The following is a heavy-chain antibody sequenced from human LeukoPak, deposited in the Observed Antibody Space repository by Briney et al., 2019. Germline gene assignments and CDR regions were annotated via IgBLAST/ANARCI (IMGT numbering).Heavy chain of an antibody. CDR1: GYSISSGYY. CDR3: ARDQRDYYGSGSYYMGDY. J-gene: IGHJ4*02. V-gene: IGHV4-38-2*02. Sequence: SETLSLTCTVSGYSISSGYYWGWIRQPPGKGLEWIGTIYHSGSTYYNPSLKSRVTISVDTSKNQFSLKLSSVTAADTAVYYSARDQRDYYGSGSYYMGDYWGQGTLATASS. CDR2: IYHSGST. D-gene: IGHD3-10*01.